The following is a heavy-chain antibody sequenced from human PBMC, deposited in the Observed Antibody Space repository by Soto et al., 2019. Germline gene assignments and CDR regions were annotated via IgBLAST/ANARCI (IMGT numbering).Heavy chain of an antibody. Sequence: GGSLRLSCAASGFTFSSYSMNWVRQAPGKGLEWVSYISSSSSTIYYADSVKGRFTISRDNAKNSLYLQMNSLRDEDTAVYYCARETITMIVVVDGYFDYWGQGTLVTVSS. CDR1: GFTFSSYS. D-gene: IGHD3-22*01. J-gene: IGHJ4*02. V-gene: IGHV3-48*02. CDR3: ARETITMIVVVDGYFDY. CDR2: ISSSSSTI.